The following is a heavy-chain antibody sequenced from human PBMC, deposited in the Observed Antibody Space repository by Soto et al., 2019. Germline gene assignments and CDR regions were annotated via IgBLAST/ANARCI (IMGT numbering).Heavy chain of an antibody. Sequence: QVQLVESGGGVVQPGRSLRLSCAASGFTFSSYAMHWVRQAPGKGLEWVAVISYDGSNKYYADSVKGRFTISRENSKNTLYLQMNSLRAEDTAVYYCARDGVGATGTFDYWGQGTLVTVSS. CDR2: ISYDGSNK. V-gene: IGHV3-30-3*01. D-gene: IGHD1-26*01. J-gene: IGHJ4*02. CDR3: ARDGVGATGTFDY. CDR1: GFTFSSYA.